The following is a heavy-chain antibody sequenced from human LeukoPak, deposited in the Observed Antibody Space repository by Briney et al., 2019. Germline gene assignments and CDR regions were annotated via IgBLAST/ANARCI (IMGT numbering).Heavy chain of an antibody. J-gene: IGHJ4*02. Sequence: ASVKFSCKASGYTFTSYGISWVRQAPGQGLEWMGWISAYNGNTNYAQKLQGRVTMTTDTSTSTAYMELRSLRSDDTAVYYCARSRYSYGYNDYWGQGTLVTVSS. CDR1: GYTFTSYG. CDR3: ARSRYSYGYNDY. D-gene: IGHD5-18*01. CDR2: ISAYNGNT. V-gene: IGHV1-18*04.